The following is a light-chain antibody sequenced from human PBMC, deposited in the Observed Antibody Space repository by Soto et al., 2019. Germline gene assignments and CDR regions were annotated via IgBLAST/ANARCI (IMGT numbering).Light chain of an antibody. Sequence: EIVLTQSPGTLSLSPGKRATLSCRASQSVSSSYLAWYQQKPGQAPRLLIYGASSRATGIPDRFSGSGSGTDFTLTISRLEPEDFAVYYWQQYGSSPGTFGQGTKVEIK. CDR3: QQYGSSPGT. V-gene: IGKV3-20*01. J-gene: IGKJ1*01. CDR2: GAS. CDR1: QSVSSSY.